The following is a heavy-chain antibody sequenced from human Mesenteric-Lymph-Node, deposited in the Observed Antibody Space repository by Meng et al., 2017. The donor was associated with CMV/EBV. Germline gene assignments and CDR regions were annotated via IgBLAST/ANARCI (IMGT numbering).Heavy chain of an antibody. CDR2: ISGSGGST. J-gene: IGHJ5*02. V-gene: IGHV3-23*01. Sequence: GESLKISCAASGFTFNSYAMSWVRQAPGKGLEWVSAISGSGGSTYYADSVKGRFTISRDNSKNTLYLQMNSLRAEDTAIYYCARSGTYSGSSNWFDPWGQGTLVTVSS. CDR1: GFTFNSYA. CDR3: ARSGTYSGSSNWFDP. D-gene: IGHD1-26*01.